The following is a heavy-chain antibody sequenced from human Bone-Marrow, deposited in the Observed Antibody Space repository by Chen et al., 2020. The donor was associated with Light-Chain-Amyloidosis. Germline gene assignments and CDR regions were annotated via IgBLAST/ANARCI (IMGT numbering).Heavy chain of an antibody. V-gene: IGHV4-34*01. CDR3: ARDLEAVTSYNYYYYMDV. D-gene: IGHD6-19*01. Sequence: QVQLQQWGPGLLKPSETLSRTCAVDGGSLSDCCWSWIRQPPGKGLAWIGLINKSGRTNYNPSLKSRVTISADKSKNQFSLGLGSGAAADTAVYFCARDLEAVTSYNYYYYMDVWGKGTTVTVSS. CDR2: INKSGRT. CDR1: GGSLSDCC. J-gene: IGHJ6*03.